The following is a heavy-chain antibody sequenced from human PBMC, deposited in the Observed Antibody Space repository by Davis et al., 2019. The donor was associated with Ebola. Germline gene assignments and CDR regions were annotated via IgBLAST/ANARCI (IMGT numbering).Heavy chain of an antibody. D-gene: IGHD3-10*01. Sequence: SETLSLTCSVSGDSISGSGYYYAWIRQSPGKGLEWVGTISHSGSTFYNPSLKSRVTISLDTSGNQFSMSLTSVTAADTAVFYCARGQTYGSMVYGLDVWGQGTTVTVSS. V-gene: IGHV4-39*01. CDR1: GDSISGSGYY. CDR3: ARGQTYGSMVYGLDV. CDR2: ISHSGST. J-gene: IGHJ6*02.